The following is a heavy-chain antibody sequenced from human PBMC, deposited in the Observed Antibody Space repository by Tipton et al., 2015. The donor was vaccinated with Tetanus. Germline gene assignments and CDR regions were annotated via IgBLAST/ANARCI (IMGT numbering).Heavy chain of an antibody. Sequence: LSLTCGASGFTFSSLSMHWVRPAPGKGLEWVASMSPEGDSKYYADSVKGRFTISRDNSKNTLFLQMTSLRAEDTAVYYCARDNGACTWDNRGQGALVTVSP. V-gene: IGHV3-30-3*01. D-gene: IGHD2-2*01. CDR2: MSPEGDSK. J-gene: IGHJ4*02. CDR1: GFTFSSLS. CDR3: ARDNGACTWDN.